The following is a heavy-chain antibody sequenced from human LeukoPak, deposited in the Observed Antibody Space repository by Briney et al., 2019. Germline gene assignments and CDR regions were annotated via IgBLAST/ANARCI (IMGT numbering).Heavy chain of an antibody. V-gene: IGHV3-23*01. D-gene: IGHD3-22*01. CDR3: AKDTGYYYDSRGYHFDY. CDR1: GFTFSGYA. CDR2: ISGSGRST. Sequence: GGSLRLSCAASGFTFSGYAMSWVRQAPGKGLEWVSAISGSGRSTYYADSVKGRFTISRDNFKNTLYLQMNSLRAEDTAVYYCAKDTGYYYDSRGYHFDYWGQGTLVTASS. J-gene: IGHJ4*02.